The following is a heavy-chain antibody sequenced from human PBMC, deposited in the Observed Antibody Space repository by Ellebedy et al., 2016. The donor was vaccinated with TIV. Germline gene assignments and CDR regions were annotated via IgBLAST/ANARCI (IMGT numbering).Heavy chain of an antibody. CDR3: TTGIQLWLSNGYFDS. Sequence: GGSLRLSCAASGFTFSSYVMSWVRQAPGKGLEWVSTISGSGGSTYYADSVKGRFTVSRDNSKNTLYLQMNSLKTEDTAVYYCTTGIQLWLSNGYFDSWGQGTLVTVSS. D-gene: IGHD5-18*01. CDR2: ISGSGGST. J-gene: IGHJ4*02. CDR1: GFTFSSYV. V-gene: IGHV3-23*01.